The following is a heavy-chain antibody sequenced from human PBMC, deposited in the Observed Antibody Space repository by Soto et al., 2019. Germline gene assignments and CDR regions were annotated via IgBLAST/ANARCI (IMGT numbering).Heavy chain of an antibody. CDR1: GYTFTSYA. Sequence: ASVKVSCKASGYTFTSYAMHWVRQAPGQRLEWMGWINAGNGNTNYSQKFQGRVTITADTSTSTAYMELSSLRSEDTAVYYCARVTNYDILTGANPKDYYYGMDVWGQGTTVTVSS. V-gene: IGHV1-3*01. CDR3: ARVTNYDILTGANPKDYYYGMDV. D-gene: IGHD3-9*01. J-gene: IGHJ6*02. CDR2: INAGNGNT.